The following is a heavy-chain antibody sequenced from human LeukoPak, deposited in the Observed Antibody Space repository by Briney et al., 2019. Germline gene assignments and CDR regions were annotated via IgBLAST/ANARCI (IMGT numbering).Heavy chain of an antibody. CDR1: GFTFSSYA. V-gene: IGHV3-23*01. Sequence: PGGSLRLSCAASGFTFSSYAMSWVRQAPGKGLEWVSAISGSGGSTYYADSVKGRFTISRDNSKNTLYLQMNSLRAEDTAVYYCAKAPLRYFDWSGYYFDYWGQGTWSPSPQ. CDR2: ISGSGGST. CDR3: AKAPLRYFDWSGYYFDY. D-gene: IGHD3-9*01. J-gene: IGHJ4*02.